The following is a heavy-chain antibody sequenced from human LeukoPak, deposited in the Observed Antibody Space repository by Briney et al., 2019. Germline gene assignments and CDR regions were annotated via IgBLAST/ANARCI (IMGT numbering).Heavy chain of an antibody. Sequence: SVKVSCKASGGTFSSYANSWVRQAPGQGLEWMGGIIPIFGTANYAQKFQGGVTITADKSTSTAYMELSSLRSEDTAVYYCARIEYPDAFDIWGQGTMVTVSS. CDR1: GGTFSSYA. CDR2: IIPIFGTA. D-gene: IGHD2/OR15-2a*01. CDR3: ARIEYPDAFDI. V-gene: IGHV1-69*06. J-gene: IGHJ3*02.